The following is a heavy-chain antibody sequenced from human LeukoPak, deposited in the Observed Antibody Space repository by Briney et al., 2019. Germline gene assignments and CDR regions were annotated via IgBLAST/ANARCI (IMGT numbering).Heavy chain of an antibody. Sequence: ASVKVSCKASGYTFTGYYMHWVRQAPGQGLEWMGWINPNSGGTNYAQKFQGRVTMTRDTSISTAYMELSRLRAEDTAVYYCAKEGRPNSGGGFFDYWGQGTRVTVSS. CDR1: GYTFTGYY. CDR2: INPNSGGT. J-gene: IGHJ4*02. CDR3: AKEGRPNSGGGFFDY. D-gene: IGHD5-12*01. V-gene: IGHV1-2*02.